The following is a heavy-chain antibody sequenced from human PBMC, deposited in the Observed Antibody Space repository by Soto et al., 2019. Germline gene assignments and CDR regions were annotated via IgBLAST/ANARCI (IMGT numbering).Heavy chain of an antibody. V-gene: IGHV1-69*06. Sequence: QVQLVQSGAEVKKPGSSVKVSCKASGGTFSSYAISWVRQAPGQGLEWMGGIIPIFGTANYAQKFQGRVTITADKSTSTAYMELSSLRYEDTAVYYCARELEVDTAMVTGSYFDYWGQGTPVTVSS. CDR2: IIPIFGTA. D-gene: IGHD5-18*01. J-gene: IGHJ4*02. CDR3: ARELEVDTAMVTGSYFDY. CDR1: GGTFSSYA.